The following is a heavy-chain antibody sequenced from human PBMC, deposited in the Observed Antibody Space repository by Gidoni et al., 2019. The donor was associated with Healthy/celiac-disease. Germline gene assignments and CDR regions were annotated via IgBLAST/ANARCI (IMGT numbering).Heavy chain of an antibody. CDR1: GFIVSSNY. CDR3: ARDCSSTSCQYGMDV. Sequence: EVQLVESGGGLIQPGGSLRRSCAASGFIVSSNYMSWVRQAPGKGLEWVSVIYSGGSTYYADSVKGRFTISRDNSKNTLYLQMNSLRAEDTAVYYCARDCSSTSCQYGMDVWGQGTTVTVSS. V-gene: IGHV3-53*01. D-gene: IGHD2-2*01. J-gene: IGHJ6*02. CDR2: IYSGGST.